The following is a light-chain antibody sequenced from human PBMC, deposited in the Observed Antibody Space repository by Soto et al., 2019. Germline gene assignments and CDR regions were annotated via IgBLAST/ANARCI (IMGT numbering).Light chain of an antibody. CDR2: DAS. CDR3: QHYGGMWT. CDR1: QSVSSW. Sequence: DLQMTQSPSTLSASVGDRVTITCRASQSVSSWLAWYQQKPGKAPKVLIYDASSLESGVPSRFSGSGSGTEFALTISSLQPDDFATYWCQHYGGMWTFGQGTKVDNK. J-gene: IGKJ1*01. V-gene: IGKV1-5*01.